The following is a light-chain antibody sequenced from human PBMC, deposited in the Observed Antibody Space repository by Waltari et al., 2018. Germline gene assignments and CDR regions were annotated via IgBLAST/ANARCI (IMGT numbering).Light chain of an antibody. CDR1: SSHIGAGHA. CDR2: GNN. V-gene: IGLV1-40*01. J-gene: IGLJ3*02. CDR3: QSFDIRLSGGVV. Sequence: QSVLTQQPSMSGAPGQRVTSSCTGSSSHIGAGHAVNWHPVFPGTAPKLLIHGNNNRPSGVPDRFSGSKSDTSASLAIGGLQAEDEADYYCQSFDIRLSGGVVFGGGTKVTVL.